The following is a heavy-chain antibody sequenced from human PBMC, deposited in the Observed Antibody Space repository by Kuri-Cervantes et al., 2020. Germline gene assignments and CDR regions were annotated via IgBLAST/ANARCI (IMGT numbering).Heavy chain of an antibody. CDR3: ARAPGDHGLEGNNWFDP. V-gene: IGHV4-30-2*01. CDR1: GGSISSGGYS. CDR2: IYHSGST. J-gene: IGHJ5*02. Sequence: SETLSLTCAVSGGSISSGGYSWSWIRQPPGKGLEWIGYIYHSGSTYYNPSLKSRVTISVDRSKNQFSLKLSSVTAADTAVYYCARAPGDHGLEGNNWFDPWGQGTLVTVSS. D-gene: IGHD4-17*01.